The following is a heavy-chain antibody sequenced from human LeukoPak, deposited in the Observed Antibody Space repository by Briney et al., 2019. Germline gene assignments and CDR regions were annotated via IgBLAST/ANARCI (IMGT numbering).Heavy chain of an antibody. V-gene: IGHV4-59*01. CDR3: VGSTRTYYFDY. D-gene: IGHD3-16*01. CDR1: GASIRSYY. J-gene: IGHJ4*02. CDR2: IYYSGST. Sequence: SSETLSLTCTVSGASIRSYYWSWIRQPPGKGLEWIGYIYYSGSTNYNPSLKSRVTISVDTSKNQFSLKLSSVTAADTAVYYCVGSTRTYYFDYWGQGTLVTVSS.